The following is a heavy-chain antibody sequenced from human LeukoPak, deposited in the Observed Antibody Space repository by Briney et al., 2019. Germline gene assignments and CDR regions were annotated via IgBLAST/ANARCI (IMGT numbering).Heavy chain of an antibody. CDR3: SKNGGSQCYSHLDS. D-gene: IGHD2-15*01. CDR2: TSGSGGST. V-gene: IGHV3-23*01. Sequence: GGSLRLSCAASGFTFSSYAMSWVRQAPGKGLEWVSGTSGSGGSTYYAGSVKGRFTISRDNSKNTLYLQMNSLRVEDTAVYYCSKNGGSQCYSHLDSWGQGTLVTVSS. J-gene: IGHJ4*02. CDR1: GFTFSSYA.